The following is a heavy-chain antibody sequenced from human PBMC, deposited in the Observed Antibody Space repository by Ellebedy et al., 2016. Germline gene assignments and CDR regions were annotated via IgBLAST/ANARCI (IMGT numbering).Heavy chain of an antibody. CDR1: GYTFTGYY. D-gene: IGHD3-22*01. CDR3: ARDLDMIHAFDI. Sequence: ASVKVSCXASGYTFTGYYMHWVRQAPGQGLEWMGWINPNSGGTNYAQKFQGRVTMTRDTSISTAYMELSRLRSDDTAVYYCARDLDMIHAFDIWGQGTMVTVSS. V-gene: IGHV1-2*02. J-gene: IGHJ3*02. CDR2: INPNSGGT.